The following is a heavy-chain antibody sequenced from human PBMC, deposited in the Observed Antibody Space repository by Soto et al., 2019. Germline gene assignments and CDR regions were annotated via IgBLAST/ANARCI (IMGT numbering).Heavy chain of an antibody. Sequence: PGGSRRRSWAASGFSFSTHVMHWVGQAPGKGLEWVAVISYDGTNKFYADSVKGRFTISRDNSKNTVYLEMGSLRADDTAVYFCARREPLAGSYFDYWGQGTRVTVSS. CDR1: GFSFSTHV. CDR2: ISYDGTNK. V-gene: IGHV3-30*03. D-gene: IGHD1-26*01. J-gene: IGHJ4*02. CDR3: ARREPLAGSYFDY.